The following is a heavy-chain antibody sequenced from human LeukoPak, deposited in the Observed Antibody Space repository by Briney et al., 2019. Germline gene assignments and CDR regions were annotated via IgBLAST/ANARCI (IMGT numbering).Heavy chain of an antibody. J-gene: IGHJ3*02. D-gene: IGHD2-21*02. CDR3: AREVTASSFDI. CDR1: GFTVSSNY. CDR2: INQDGSQN. V-gene: IGHV3-7*01. Sequence: GGSLRLSCAASGFTVSSNYMSWVRQAPGRGLEWVGNINQDGSQNSSVDSVKGRFTISRDNAKNSLYLQMNSLGAEDTALYYCAREVTASSFDILGQGTMVTVSS.